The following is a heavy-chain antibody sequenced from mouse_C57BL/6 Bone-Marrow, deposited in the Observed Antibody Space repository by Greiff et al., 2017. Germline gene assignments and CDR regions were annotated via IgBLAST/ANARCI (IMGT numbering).Heavy chain of an antibody. V-gene: IGHV5-17*01. CDR1: GFTFSDYG. CDR2: ISSGSSTI. D-gene: IGHD2-4*01. CDR3: ASGLRRYAMDY. Sequence: EVKLMESGGGLVKPGGSLNLSCAASGFTFSDYGMHWVRQAPEKGLEWVAYISSGSSTIYYADTVKGRFTITRDNANNTLFLQMTSLRSEDTARYYCASGLRRYAMDYWGQGTSVTVSS. J-gene: IGHJ4*01.